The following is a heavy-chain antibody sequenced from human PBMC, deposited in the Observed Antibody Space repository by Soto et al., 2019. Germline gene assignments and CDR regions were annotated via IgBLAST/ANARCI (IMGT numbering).Heavy chain of an antibody. CDR3: ARDPNFSLPYHYYGMDV. Sequence: GASVKVSCKASGYTFTSYYIHWVRQAPGQGLEWMGIINPSGGSASYARKFQGRVALTRDTSTSTVYMEVSSLGYEDTAVYYCARDPNFSLPYHYYGMDVWGQGTTVTVSS. J-gene: IGHJ6*02. V-gene: IGHV1-46*01. CDR1: GYTFTSYY. CDR2: INPSGGSA.